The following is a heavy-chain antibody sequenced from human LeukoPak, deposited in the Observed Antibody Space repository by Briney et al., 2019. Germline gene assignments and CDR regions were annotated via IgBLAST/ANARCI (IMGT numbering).Heavy chain of an antibody. CDR2: INHSGST. V-gene: IGHV4-34*01. J-gene: IGHJ4*02. Sequence: SETLSLTCAVYGGSFSGYYWSWIRQPPGKGLEWIGEINHSGSTNYNPSLKSRVTISVDTSKNQFSLKLSSVTAADTAVYYCARGLYDSSGYPTPYDYWGQGTLVTVSS. D-gene: IGHD3-22*01. CDR3: ARGLYDSSGYPTPYDY. CDR1: GGSFSGYY.